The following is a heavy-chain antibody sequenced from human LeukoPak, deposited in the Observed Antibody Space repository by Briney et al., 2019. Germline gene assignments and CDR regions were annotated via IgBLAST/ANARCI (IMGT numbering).Heavy chain of an antibody. D-gene: IGHD2-2*01. CDR2: IDPSDSYI. CDR3: ARLGGYCSGTSCYPSHFDY. Sequence: GESLRISCKGSGYSFTSYWISWVRQMPGKGLEWMGRIDPSDSYINYSPSFQGHVTISADKSISTAYLQWSSLKASDTAVYYCARLGGYCSGTSCYPSHFDYWGQGTLVTVSS. V-gene: IGHV5-10-1*01. J-gene: IGHJ4*02. CDR1: GYSFTSYW.